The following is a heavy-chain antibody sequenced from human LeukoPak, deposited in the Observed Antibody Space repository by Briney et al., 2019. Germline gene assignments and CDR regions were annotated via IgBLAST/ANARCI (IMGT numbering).Heavy chain of an antibody. J-gene: IGHJ4*02. CDR2: IYYSGST. Sequence: SETLSLTCTVSGGSISSYYWSWLRQPPGKGLEWIGYIYYSGSTNYNPSLKSRVTISVDTSKNQFSLKLSSVTAADTAVYYCARHSGDIVVVPAAPLYYWGQGNLVTVSS. V-gene: IGHV4-59*08. CDR1: GGSISSYY. D-gene: IGHD2-2*01. CDR3: ARHSGDIVVVPAAPLYY.